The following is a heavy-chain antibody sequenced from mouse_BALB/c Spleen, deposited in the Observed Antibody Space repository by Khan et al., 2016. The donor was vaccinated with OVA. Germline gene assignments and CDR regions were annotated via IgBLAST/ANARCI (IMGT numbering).Heavy chain of an antibody. CDR2: IYPGSVTT. CDR3: ARRSSGSTSPGCAS. D-gene: IGHD1-1*01. Sequence: QVQLQQSGPDLVKPGASVKMSCKASGFPFTDYIITWVKQRTGQGLEWIGEIYPGSVTTYYNEKFKGKATLTEDKSSNTAYIQLSSLQSEDAAVAFGARRSSGSTSPGCASWGQGTLVTVSA. J-gene: IGHJ3*01. CDR1: GFPFTDYI. V-gene: IGHV1-77*01.